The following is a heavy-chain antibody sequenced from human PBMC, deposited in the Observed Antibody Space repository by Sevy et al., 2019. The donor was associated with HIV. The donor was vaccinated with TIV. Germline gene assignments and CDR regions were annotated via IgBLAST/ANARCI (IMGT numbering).Heavy chain of an antibody. D-gene: IGHD3-10*01. Sequence: SETLSLTCTVSGGSISSYYWSWVRQPPGKGLEWIAYIYYSGSTNYNPSLKSRVTISVDTSKNQFSLKRSYVTAADTAVYYYARDNTRYYGSGSYVKAAVAFDPWGQGTLVTVSS. V-gene: IGHV4-59*01. CDR3: ARDNTRYYGSGSYVKAAVAFDP. CDR1: GGSISSYY. J-gene: IGHJ5*02. CDR2: IYYSGST.